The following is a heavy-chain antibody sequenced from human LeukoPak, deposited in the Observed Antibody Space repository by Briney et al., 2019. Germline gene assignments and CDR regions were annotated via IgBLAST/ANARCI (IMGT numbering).Heavy chain of an antibody. D-gene: IGHD4-11*01. CDR2: IYPGDSDT. CDR1: GYSFTSYW. CDR3: ARHQGTRLQYYYYYYMDV. J-gene: IGHJ6*03. V-gene: IGHV5-51*01. Sequence: GESLKISCKGSGYSFTSYWIGWVRQMPGKGLEWMGIIYPGDSDTRYSPSFQGQVTISADKSISTAYPQWSSLKASDTAMYYCARHQGTRLQYYYYYYMDVWGKGTTVTVSS.